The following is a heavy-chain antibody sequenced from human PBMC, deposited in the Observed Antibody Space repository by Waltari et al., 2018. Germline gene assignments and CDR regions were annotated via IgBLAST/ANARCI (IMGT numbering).Heavy chain of an antibody. D-gene: IGHD4-17*01. CDR3: SRNRADVDSDGNWFDP. J-gene: IGHJ5*02. CDR2: VLPVVYKV. CDR1: GGTLSSYA. V-gene: IGHV1-69*04. Sequence: QVQLVQSGAEVKRPGSSVKVSCKASGGTLSSYAVSWVRQAPGHGLEWMGRVLPVVYKVDSEQKSQGRLTISADKGTRTAYMELSSLTPDDTAVYYCSRNRADVDSDGNWFDPWGQGTLVTVSS.